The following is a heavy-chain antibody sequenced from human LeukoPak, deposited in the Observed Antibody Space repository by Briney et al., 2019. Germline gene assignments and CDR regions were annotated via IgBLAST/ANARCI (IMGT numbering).Heavy chain of an antibody. V-gene: IGHV3-48*03. CDR2: ISSSGTTT. D-gene: IGHD6-19*01. CDR3: TTLTVASKFDY. CDR1: GFSFSFYE. Sequence: GGSLRLSCAASGFSFSFYEINWVRQAPGKGLEWISDISSSGTTTYYADSVKGRFTISRNNAKNSQYLKMNSLRAEDTDVYYCTTLTVASKFDYCGQGTLVTVSS. J-gene: IGHJ4*02.